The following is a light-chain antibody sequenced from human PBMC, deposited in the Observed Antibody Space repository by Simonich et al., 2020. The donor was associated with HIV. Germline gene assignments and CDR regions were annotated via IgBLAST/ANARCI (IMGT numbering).Light chain of an antibody. CDR1: QSISSY. V-gene: IGKV1-39*01. CDR3: QQSYSTPPT. CDR2: AAS. Sequence: DIQMTQSPTSLSASIGDRVTINCRASQSISSYLNWYQQKPGKAPKLLIYAASSLQSGVPSRFSGSGSGTDFTLSISSLQPEDVATYYCQQSYSTPPTFGGGTKVEIK. J-gene: IGKJ4*01.